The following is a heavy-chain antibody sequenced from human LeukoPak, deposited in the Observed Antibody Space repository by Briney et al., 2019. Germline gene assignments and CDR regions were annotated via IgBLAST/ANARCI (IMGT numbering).Heavy chain of an antibody. J-gene: IGHJ4*02. V-gene: IGHV3-43*01. D-gene: IGHD6-19*01. CDR1: GFTFAEYS. CDR3: TKEHSSGWPTIDC. Sequence: GGSLRLSCSASGFTFAEYSMHWVRQAPGKGLEWVSVINRNGGAIQYADSVKGRFIISRDNSKNSLYLQMNSLRTEDTALYYCTKEHSSGWPTIDCWGQGTLVTVSS. CDR2: INRNGGAI.